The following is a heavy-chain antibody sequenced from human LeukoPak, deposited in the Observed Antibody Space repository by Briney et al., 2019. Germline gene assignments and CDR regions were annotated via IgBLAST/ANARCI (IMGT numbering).Heavy chain of an antibody. CDR2: IKQDGSEK. Sequence: GGSLRLSCAVSGFTFTDYWMSWVRQAPGKGLEWVANIKQDGSEKYYVDSVKGRFTISRDNAKNSLYLQMNSLRAEDTAVYYCARGGHYDFWSPIDYWGQGTLVTVSS. CDR3: ARGGHYDFWSPIDY. J-gene: IGHJ4*02. CDR1: GFTFTDYW. V-gene: IGHV3-7*01. D-gene: IGHD3-3*01.